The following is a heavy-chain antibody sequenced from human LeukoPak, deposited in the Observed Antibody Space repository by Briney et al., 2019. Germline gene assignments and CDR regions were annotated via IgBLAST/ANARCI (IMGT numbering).Heavy chain of an antibody. CDR3: ARGSIAAAGKDGMDV. CDR1: GFTFSDYY. J-gene: IGHJ6*02. V-gene: IGHV3-11*01. D-gene: IGHD6-13*01. CDR2: LSSSGSTI. Sequence: GGSLTLSWAASGFTFSDYYMSWIRQGPGKGLGGVSYLSSSGSTIYYANSVKGRYPISRDNAKTSLYLQMNSLRAEDTAVYYCARGSIAAAGKDGMDVWGQGTTVTVSS.